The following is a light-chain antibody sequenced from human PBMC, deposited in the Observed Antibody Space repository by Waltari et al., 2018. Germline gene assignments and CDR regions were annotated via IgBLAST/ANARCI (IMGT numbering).Light chain of an antibody. Sequence: DVQMTQSPSSLSASVVDRVTITCQASQDTNNYLNWYQQKPGRAPNLLIYHTSNLQTGVPSRFSGSRSGTDYTFTISNLQPEDVATYYCQQYDDLFTFGPGTKVDLK. V-gene: IGKV1-33*01. CDR1: QDTNNY. CDR2: HTS. CDR3: QQYDDLFT. J-gene: IGKJ3*01.